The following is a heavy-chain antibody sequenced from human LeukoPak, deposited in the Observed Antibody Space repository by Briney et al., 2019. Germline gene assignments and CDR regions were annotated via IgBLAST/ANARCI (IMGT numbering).Heavy chain of an antibody. CDR3: ARARRVRGVIVDYYYYYMDV. D-gene: IGHD3-10*01. Sequence: GGSLRLSCAASGFTFSSYWMSWVRQAPGKGLEWVANIKQDGSEKYYVDSVKGRFTISRDNAKNSLYLQMNSLRAEDTAVYYCARARRVRGVIVDYYYYYMDVWGKGTTVTVSS. V-gene: IGHV3-7*01. CDR2: IKQDGSEK. J-gene: IGHJ6*03. CDR1: GFTFSSYW.